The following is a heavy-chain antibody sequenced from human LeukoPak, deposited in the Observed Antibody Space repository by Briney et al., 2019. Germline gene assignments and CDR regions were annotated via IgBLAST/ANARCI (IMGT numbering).Heavy chain of an antibody. CDR3: ARDQGYDYVWGSNRYVY. CDR2: ISGGGGST. V-gene: IGHV3-23*01. J-gene: IGHJ4*02. D-gene: IGHD3-16*02. CDR1: GFTFNSHA. Sequence: GGPLRLSCAASGFTFNSHAMSWVRQAPGKGLEWVSAISGGGGSTYHADFVKGRFTISRDNSKNTLSLQMNSLRVEDTAVYYCARDQGYDYVWGSNRYVYWGQGTLVTVSS.